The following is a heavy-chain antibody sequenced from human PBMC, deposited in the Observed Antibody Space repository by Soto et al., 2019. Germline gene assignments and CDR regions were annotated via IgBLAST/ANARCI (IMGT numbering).Heavy chain of an antibody. V-gene: IGHV1-69*13. D-gene: IGHD1-26*01. CDR3: VRGRHMVGAIIAAY. CDR2: IIPIFGTA. Sequence: ASVKVSCKASGGTFSSYAISWVRQAPGQGLEWMGGIIPIFGTANYAQKFQGRVTITADESTSTAYMELSSLRSDDTAVYYCVRGRHMVGAIIAAYWGQGALVTVSS. J-gene: IGHJ4*02. CDR1: GGTFSSYA.